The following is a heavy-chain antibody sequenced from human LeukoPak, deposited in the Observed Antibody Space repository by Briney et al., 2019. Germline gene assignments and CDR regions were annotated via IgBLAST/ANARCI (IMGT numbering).Heavy chain of an antibody. D-gene: IGHD3-10*01. CDR3: ARDASGVGIDY. CDR1: GFTFSNYW. CDR2: IKQDGNDK. Sequence: GGSLRLSCAASGFTFSNYWMNWVRQAPGIGLEWVANIKQDGNDKYYVDSAKGRFTISRDNAKNSLYLQMNSLRAEDTAVYYCARDASGVGIDYWGQGTLVTVSS. J-gene: IGHJ4*02. V-gene: IGHV3-7*04.